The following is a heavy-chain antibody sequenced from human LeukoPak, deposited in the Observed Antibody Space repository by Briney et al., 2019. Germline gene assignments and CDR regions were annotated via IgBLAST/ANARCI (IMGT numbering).Heavy chain of an antibody. V-gene: IGHV3-30*02. D-gene: IGHD3-10*01. CDR1: GFTFSSSG. CDR2: IRYGGSHK. J-gene: IGHJ3*02. Sequence: PGGSLRLSCAASGFTFSSSGMHWVRQAPGKGLEWVAFIRYGGSHKYYADSVKGRFTISRDNSKNTLFLQMNSLRAEDTAVYYCAKGVRITMVRGAFDIWGQGTMVTVSS. CDR3: AKGVRITMVRGAFDI.